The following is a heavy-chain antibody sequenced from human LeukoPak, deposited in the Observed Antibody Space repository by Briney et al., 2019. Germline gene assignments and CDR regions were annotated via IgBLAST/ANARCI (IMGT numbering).Heavy chain of an antibody. CDR3: AREGGLATPFDY. Sequence: GSLRLSCAASGFTFSSYAMNWVRQAPGKGLEWVSYISSSDSTIYYADSVKGRFTISRDTAKNSLYLQMNSLRAEDTAVYYCAREGGLATPFDYWGQGTLVTVSS. D-gene: IGHD6-19*01. CDR1: GFTFSSYA. V-gene: IGHV3-48*01. J-gene: IGHJ4*02. CDR2: ISSSDSTI.